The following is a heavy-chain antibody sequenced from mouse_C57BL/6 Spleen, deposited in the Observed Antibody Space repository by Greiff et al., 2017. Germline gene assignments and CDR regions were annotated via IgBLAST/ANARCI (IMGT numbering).Heavy chain of an antibody. J-gene: IGHJ1*03. CDR1: GYSFTGYY. Sequence: VQLQQSGPELVKPGASVKISCKASGYSFTGYYMNWVKQSPEKSLEWIGEINPSIGGTTYNQKFKAKATLTVDKSSSTAYMQLKSLTSEDSAVYYCARGTTVVARYFDVWGTGTTVTVSS. CDR2: INPSIGGT. CDR3: ARGTTVVARYFDV. V-gene: IGHV1-42*01. D-gene: IGHD1-1*01.